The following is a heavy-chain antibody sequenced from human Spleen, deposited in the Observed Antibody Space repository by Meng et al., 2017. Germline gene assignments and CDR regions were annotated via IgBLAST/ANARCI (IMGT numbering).Heavy chain of an antibody. D-gene: IGHD5-12*01. Sequence: GGSLRLSCSASGFIFSDYYMGWIRQAPGKGLEWVSYISGSGTTIYYGDSVKGRFTISRDNAKNSLYLQMNSLRAEDTAVYYCASLGYSGYDHGWGQGTLVTVSS. CDR3: ASLGYSGYDHG. CDR2: ISGSGTTI. CDR1: GFIFSDYY. J-gene: IGHJ4*02. V-gene: IGHV3-11*04.